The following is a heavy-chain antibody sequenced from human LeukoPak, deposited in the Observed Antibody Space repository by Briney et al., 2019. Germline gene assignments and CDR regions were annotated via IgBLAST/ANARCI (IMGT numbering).Heavy chain of an antibody. CDR3: ARDGDGYNFDY. D-gene: IGHD5-24*01. CDR1: GFTFSSYS. CDR2: ISSSSSYI. Sequence: GGSLRLCCAASGFTFSSYSMNWVRQAPGKVLEWVSSISSSSSYIYYADSVKGRFTISRDNAKNSLYVQMDSRRAEDTAVYYCARDGDGYNFDYWGQGTLVTVSS. V-gene: IGHV3-21*01. J-gene: IGHJ4*02.